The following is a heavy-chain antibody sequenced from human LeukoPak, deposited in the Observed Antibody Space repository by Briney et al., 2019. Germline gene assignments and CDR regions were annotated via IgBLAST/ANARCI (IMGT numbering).Heavy chain of an antibody. CDR1: GFTFSDYY. CDR2: ISSGSSYT. CDR3: ARGGYYNSGSTDY. D-gene: IGHD3-10*01. V-gene: IGHV3-11*05. Sequence: TGGSLRLSCVGSGFTFSDYYMSWIGQAPGKGLEWVSYISSGSSYTNYADSVKGRFSISRDNAKNSLYLQMNSLRAEDTAVYYCARGGYYNSGSTDYWGHGTLVTVSS. J-gene: IGHJ4*01.